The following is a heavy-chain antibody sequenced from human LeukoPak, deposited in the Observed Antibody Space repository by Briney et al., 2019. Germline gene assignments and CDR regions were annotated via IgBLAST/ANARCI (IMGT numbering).Heavy chain of an antibody. CDR2: ISYDGSNK. D-gene: IGHD4-11*01. J-gene: IGHJ4*02. CDR1: GFTFSTYA. CDR3: AKKMTTVTTWGPPNY. V-gene: IGHV3-30*18. Sequence: GGSLRLSCAAPGFTFSTYAMHWVRQAPGKGLEWVAVISYDGSNKYYADSVKSRFTISRDNSKNTLYLQMNSLRAEDTAVYYCAKKMTTVTTWGPPNYWGQGTLVTVSS.